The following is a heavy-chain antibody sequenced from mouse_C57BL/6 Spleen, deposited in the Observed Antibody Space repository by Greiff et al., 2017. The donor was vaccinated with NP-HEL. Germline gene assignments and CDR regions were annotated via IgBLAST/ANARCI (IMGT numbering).Heavy chain of an antibody. D-gene: IGHD2-10*02. V-gene: IGHV5-6*01. J-gene: IGHJ2*01. CDR1: GFTFSSYG. CDR3: ARQYGNYEDY. CDR2: ISSGGSYT. Sequence: EVQGVESGGDLVKPGGSLKLSCAASGFTFSSYGMSWVRQTPDKRLEWVATISSGGSYTYYPDSVKGRFTISRDNAKNTLYLQMSSLKSEDTAMYYCARQYGNYEDYWGQGTTLTVSS.